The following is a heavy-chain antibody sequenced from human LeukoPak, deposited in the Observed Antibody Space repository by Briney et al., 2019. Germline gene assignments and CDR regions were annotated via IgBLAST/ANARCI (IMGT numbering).Heavy chain of an antibody. D-gene: IGHD6-13*01. V-gene: IGHV1-2*02. Sequence: GASVKVSCKASGYTFTSYGISWVRQAPGQGLEWMGWINPNSGGTNYAQKFQGRVTMTRDTSISTAYMELSRLRSDDTAVYYCARDLPRVAAAGRSYPWFDPWGQGTLVTVSS. CDR2: INPNSGGT. CDR3: ARDLPRVAAAGRSYPWFDP. CDR1: GYTFTSYG. J-gene: IGHJ5*02.